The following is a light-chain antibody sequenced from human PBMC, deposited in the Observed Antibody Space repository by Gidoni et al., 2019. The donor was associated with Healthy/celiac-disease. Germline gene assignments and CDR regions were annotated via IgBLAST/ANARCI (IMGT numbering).Light chain of an antibody. CDR3: HQRSIWPLGT. CDR2: DAS. J-gene: IGKJ1*01. Sequence: EIVLTQSPATLSLSPGETATLSCRASQNVVNYLAWYQQKPGQAPRLLIYDASNRATGIPARFSGSGSGTDFTLTISSLEPEDFADYYCHQRSIWPLGTFXQXTKVXIK. V-gene: IGKV3-11*01. CDR1: QNVVNY.